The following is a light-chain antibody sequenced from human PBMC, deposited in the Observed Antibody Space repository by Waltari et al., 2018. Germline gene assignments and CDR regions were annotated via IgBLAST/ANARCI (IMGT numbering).Light chain of an antibody. V-gene: IGKV3-20*01. J-gene: IGKJ2*01. Sequence: EIVLTQSPGTLSLSPGERATLSCRASQSVSSSYLAWYQQKPGQAPRLLIYGASSRATGIPDRFSGSGSGTDFNLPISRLEPEDFAVYYCQQYGSSPYTFGQGTKLEIK. CDR2: GAS. CDR1: QSVSSSY. CDR3: QQYGSSPYT.